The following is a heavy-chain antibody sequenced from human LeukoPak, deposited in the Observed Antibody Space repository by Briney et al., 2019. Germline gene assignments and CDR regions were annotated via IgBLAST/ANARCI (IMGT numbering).Heavy chain of an antibody. D-gene: IGHD4-17*01. CDR3: TRRHDYGDYLNWFGR. V-gene: IGHV3-15*01. CDR1: GFTFSNAW. Sequence: PGGSLRLSCAASGFTFSNAWISCVRQAPGKGLEWVGRIKSNTDGGTTDYAAPVKGRFTISRDDSKTTLYLQMNSLITEDTAAYYCTRRHDYGDYLNWFGRWGQGTLVTVSS. J-gene: IGHJ5*02. CDR2: IKSNTDGGTT.